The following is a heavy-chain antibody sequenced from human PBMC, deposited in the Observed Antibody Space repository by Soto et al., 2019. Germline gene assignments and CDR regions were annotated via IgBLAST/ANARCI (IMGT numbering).Heavy chain of an antibody. V-gene: IGHV1-3*01. CDR2: INGGNGDT. CDR3: AAERYGDHVSGAY. J-gene: IGHJ4*02. CDR1: GYTFTTYG. D-gene: IGHD4-17*01. Sequence: QVQLVQSGAEVKKPEASVKVSCEASGYTFTTYGMHWVRQAPGQRLEWMGWINGGNGDTKYSQRFQGRVTITRDTSASTAYMELNSLRSGDTAVYYCAAERYGDHVSGAYWGQGTLVTVSS.